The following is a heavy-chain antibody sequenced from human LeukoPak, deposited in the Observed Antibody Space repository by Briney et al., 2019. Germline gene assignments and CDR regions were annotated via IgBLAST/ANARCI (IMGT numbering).Heavy chain of an antibody. Sequence: GGSLRLSCAASGFTFDDYAMHWVRQAPGKGLEWVSGISWNSGSIGYADSVKGRFTISRDNAKNSLYLQMNSLRAEDTALYYCAKGPSYSSDDYYYYYMDVWGKGTTVTVSS. CDR2: ISWNSGSI. D-gene: IGHD6-19*01. V-gene: IGHV3-9*01. CDR3: AKGPSYSSDDYYYYYMDV. J-gene: IGHJ6*03. CDR1: GFTFDDYA.